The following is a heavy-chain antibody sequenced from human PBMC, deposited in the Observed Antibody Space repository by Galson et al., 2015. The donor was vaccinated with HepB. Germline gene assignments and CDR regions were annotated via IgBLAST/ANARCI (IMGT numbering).Heavy chain of an antibody. CDR2: INAGNGNT. Sequence: SVKVSCKASGYTFTSYAMHWVRQAPGQRLEWMGWINAGNGNTKYSQKFQGRVTITRDTSASTAYMELSSLRSEDTAVYYCARMWIQLPFYYYGMDVWGQGTTVTVSS. J-gene: IGHJ6*02. CDR3: ARMWIQLPFYYYGMDV. V-gene: IGHV1-3*01. CDR1: GYTFTSYA. D-gene: IGHD5-18*01.